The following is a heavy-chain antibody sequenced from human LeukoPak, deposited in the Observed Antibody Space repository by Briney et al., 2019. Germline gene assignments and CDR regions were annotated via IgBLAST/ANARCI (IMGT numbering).Heavy chain of an antibody. CDR1: GFTFSSYS. CDR3: ARDLRYYYYYGMDV. Sequence: GGSLRLSCAASGFTFSSYSMNWVRQAPGKGLEWVSSISSSSSSYIYYADSVKGRFTISRGNAKNSLYLQMNSLRAEDTAVYYCARDLRYYYYYGMDVWGQGTTVTVSS. CDR2: ISSSSSSYI. V-gene: IGHV3-21*01. J-gene: IGHJ6*02.